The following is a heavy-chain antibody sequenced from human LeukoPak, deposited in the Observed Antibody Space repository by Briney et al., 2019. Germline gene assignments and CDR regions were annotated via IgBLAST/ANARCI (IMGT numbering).Heavy chain of an antibody. CDR3: ATFPQLVWNYYGMDV. V-gene: IGHV3-33*01. CDR1: GFTFSSYG. D-gene: IGHD6-6*01. Sequence: GGSLRLSCAASGFTFSSYGMHWVRQAPGKGLEWVAVIWYDGSNKYYGDSVKGRFTISRDNSKNTLYLQMNSLRAEDTAVYYCATFPQLVWNYYGMDVWGQGTTVTVSS. J-gene: IGHJ6*02. CDR2: IWYDGSNK.